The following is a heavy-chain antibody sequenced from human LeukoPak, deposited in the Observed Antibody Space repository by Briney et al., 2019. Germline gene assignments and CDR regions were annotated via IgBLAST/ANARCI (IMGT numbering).Heavy chain of an antibody. CDR1: GGSINYYY. CDR3: ASITGTTWVMAGGDDAFDI. Sequence: SETLSLTCTVSGGSINYYYWSWIRQPPGKGLEWIGSIYYSGSTYYNPSLKSRVTISVDTSKNQFSLKLSSVTAADTAVYYCASITGTTWVMAGGDDAFDIWGQGTMVTVSS. J-gene: IGHJ3*02. V-gene: IGHV4-39*01. CDR2: IYYSGST. D-gene: IGHD1-7*01.